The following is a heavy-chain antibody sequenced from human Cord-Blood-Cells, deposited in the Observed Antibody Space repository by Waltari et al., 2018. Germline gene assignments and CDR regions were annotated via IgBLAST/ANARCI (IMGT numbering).Heavy chain of an antibody. CDR1: GGSFSGYY. D-gene: IGHD3-3*01. V-gene: IGHV4-34*01. Sequence: QVQLQQWGAGLLKPSETLSLTCAVCGGSFSGYYWSWLRQPPGKGLEWIGEINHSGSTNYNPSLKSRVTISVDTSKNQFSLKLSSVTAADTAVYYCARGLIDFWSGYYDYWGQGTLVTVSS. J-gene: IGHJ4*02. CDR3: ARGLIDFWSGYYDY. CDR2: INHSGST.